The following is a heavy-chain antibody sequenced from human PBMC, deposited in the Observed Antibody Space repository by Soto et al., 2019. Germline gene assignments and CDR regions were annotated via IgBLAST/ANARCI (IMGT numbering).Heavy chain of an antibody. CDR2: IYHSGST. V-gene: IGHV4-4*02. CDR1: GGSISSSNW. J-gene: IGHJ4*02. Sequence: QVQLQESGPGLVKPSGTLSLTCAVSGGSISSSNWWSWVRQPPGKGLEWIGEIYHSGSTNYNPSLKSRVTISVDKSKNQFSLELSSVTAADTAVYYCARWAPRGVCYDSCYFDYWGQGTLVTVSS. D-gene: IGHD2-8*02. CDR3: ARWAPRGVCYDSCYFDY.